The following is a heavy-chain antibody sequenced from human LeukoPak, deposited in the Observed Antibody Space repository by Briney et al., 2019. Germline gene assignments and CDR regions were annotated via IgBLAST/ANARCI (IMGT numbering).Heavy chain of an antibody. J-gene: IGHJ4*02. CDR1: GFTFSSYS. Sequence: GGSLRLFCAASGFTFSSYSMNWVRQAPGKGLEWVSYISSSSSTIYYADSVKGRFTISRDNAKNSLYLQMNSLRDEDTAVYYCAKTISSSWFNYFDYWGQGTLVTVSS. CDR3: AKTISSSWFNYFDY. V-gene: IGHV3-48*02. D-gene: IGHD6-13*01. CDR2: ISSSSSTI.